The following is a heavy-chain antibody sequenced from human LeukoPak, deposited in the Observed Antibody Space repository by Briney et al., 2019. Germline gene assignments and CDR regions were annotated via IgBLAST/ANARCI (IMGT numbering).Heavy chain of an antibody. CDR1: GGSISSYY. CDR3: AREPRVRYGSGSSNWFDP. D-gene: IGHD3-10*01. CDR2: IYTSGST. V-gene: IGHV4-4*07. Sequence: SETLSLTCTVSGGSISSYYWSWIRQPAGKGLEWIGRIYTSGSTNYNPSLKSRVTISVDTSKNQFSLKLSSVTAADTAVYYCAREPRVRYGSGSSNWFDPWGQGTLVTVSS. J-gene: IGHJ5*02.